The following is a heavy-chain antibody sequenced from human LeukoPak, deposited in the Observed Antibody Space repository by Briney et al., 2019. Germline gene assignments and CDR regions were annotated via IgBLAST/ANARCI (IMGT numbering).Heavy chain of an antibody. CDR3: ARALFGDISSELFDY. D-gene: IGHD3-10*02. V-gene: IGHV4-31*03. CDR1: GGSISSGGYY. CDR2: IYYSGST. Sequence: SETLSLTCTVSGGSISSGGYYWSCIRLHPGKGLECIGYIYYSGSTYYNPSLKSRVTISVDTSKNQFSLKLSSVTAADTAVYYCARALFGDISSELFDYWGQGTLVTVSS. J-gene: IGHJ4*02.